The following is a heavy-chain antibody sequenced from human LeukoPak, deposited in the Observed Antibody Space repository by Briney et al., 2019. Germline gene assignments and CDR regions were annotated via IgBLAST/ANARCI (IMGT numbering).Heavy chain of an antibody. V-gene: IGHV3-23*01. J-gene: IGHJ4*01. CDR3: AKISTVTNNFDN. CDR1: GFTFSTYA. Sequence: PGGSLRLSCTPSGFTFSTYAMSWGRQAPGKGLEWVSSIDSSGALAYHADSVNGRFTISRDNAKNTLYLQMFSLRADDTALYYCAKISTVTNNFDNWGPGTLVTVSS. D-gene: IGHD4-17*01. CDR2: IDSSGALA.